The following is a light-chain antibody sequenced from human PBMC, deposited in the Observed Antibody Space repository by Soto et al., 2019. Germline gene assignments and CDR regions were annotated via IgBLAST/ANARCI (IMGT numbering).Light chain of an antibody. Sequence: QSALTQPRSVSGSPGQSVTISCTGTSSDVGGYNYVSWYQQHPGKAPKIKMYDVNERPAGVPDRFSGSRSGNTASLTISGLQAEDEAYYYCCSWACNALVFGGGTKLTVL. CDR1: SSDVGGYNY. CDR2: DVN. J-gene: IGLJ3*02. CDR3: CSWACNALV. V-gene: IGLV2-11*01.